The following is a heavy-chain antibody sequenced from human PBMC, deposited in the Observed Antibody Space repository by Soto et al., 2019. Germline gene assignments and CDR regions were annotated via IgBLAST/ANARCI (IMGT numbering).Heavy chain of an antibody. Sequence: SETLSLTCTVSGGSISSYSWSWIRQPAGKGLEWIGRIYTSGNTNYNSSLRGRVTMSLDTSMNQLSLNLSSVTAADTAVYYCARDRGFPEYSRMDVWGQGNTVTVSS. CDR2: IYTSGNT. CDR3: ARDRGFPEYSRMDV. J-gene: IGHJ6*02. CDR1: GGSISSYS. D-gene: IGHD3-16*01. V-gene: IGHV4-4*07.